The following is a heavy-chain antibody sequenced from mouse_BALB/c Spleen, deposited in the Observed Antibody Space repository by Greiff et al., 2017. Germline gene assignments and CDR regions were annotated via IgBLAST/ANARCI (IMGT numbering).Heavy chain of an antibody. CDR1: GFTFSSFG. CDR3: ARGDGYPDY. Sequence: EVKLQESGGGLVQPGGSRKLSCAASGFTFSSFGMHWVRQAPEKGLEWVAYISSGSSTIYYADTVKGRFTISRDNPKNTLFLQMTSLRSEDTAMYYCARGDGYPDYWGQGTTLTVSS. V-gene: IGHV5-17*02. D-gene: IGHD2-3*01. J-gene: IGHJ2*01. CDR2: ISSGSSTI.